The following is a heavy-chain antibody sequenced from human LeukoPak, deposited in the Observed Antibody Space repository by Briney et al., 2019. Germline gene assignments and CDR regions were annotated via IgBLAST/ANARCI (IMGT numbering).Heavy chain of an antibody. V-gene: IGHV3-43D*03. CDR1: GFTFDDYA. J-gene: IGHJ4*02. CDR3: AKDGQDGDYNYYFDY. CDR2: ISWDGGST. Sequence: GGSLRLSCAASGFTFDDYAMHWVRQAPGKGLVWVSLISWDGGSTYYADSVKGRFTISRDNSKNTLYLQMNSLRAEDTAVYYCAKDGQDGDYNYYFDYWGQGTLVTVSS. D-gene: IGHD4-17*01.